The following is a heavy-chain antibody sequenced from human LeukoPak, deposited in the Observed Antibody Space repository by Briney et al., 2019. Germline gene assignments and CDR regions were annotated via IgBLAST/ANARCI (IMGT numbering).Heavy chain of an antibody. CDR1: GYTFTTHD. CDR3: ARGRYYTDTSGFSPLDP. CDR2: INPNSGGT. V-gene: IGHV1-8*01. D-gene: IGHD3-22*01. Sequence: ASVKVSCKASGYTFTTHDLTWVRQATGQGLEWMGWINPNSGGTNYAQKFQGRVTMTRDTSTTTVYMNLRSLRSEDTAVYYCARGRYYTDTSGFSPLDPWGQGTLVTVSS. J-gene: IGHJ5*02.